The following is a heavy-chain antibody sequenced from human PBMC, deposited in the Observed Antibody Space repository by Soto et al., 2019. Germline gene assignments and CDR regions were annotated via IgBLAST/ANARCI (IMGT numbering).Heavy chain of an antibody. D-gene: IGHD1-26*01. J-gene: IGHJ4*02. Sequence: SETLSLTCAVSGGSISSSNWWSWGRQPPGKGREWRGESYHSGSTNYNPSLKRRGTISVDKSKNQFSLTLTSVTAAATPVYYCARGVDSRWVYWGQGILVTVSS. CDR1: GGSISSSNW. CDR3: ARGVDSRWVY. CDR2: SYHSGST. V-gene: IGHV4-4*02.